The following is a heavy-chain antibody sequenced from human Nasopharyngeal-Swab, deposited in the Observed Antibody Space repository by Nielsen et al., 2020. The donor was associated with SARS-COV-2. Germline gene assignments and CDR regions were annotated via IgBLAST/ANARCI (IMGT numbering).Heavy chain of an antibody. D-gene: IGHD3-3*01. CDR3: ARDDSSNYDFWSGCYTSFDY. CDR2: ISAYNGNT. Sequence: ASVKVSCKASGYTFTSYGISWVRQAPGQGLEWMGWISAYNGNTNYAQKLQGRVTMTTDTSTSTAYMELRSLRSADTAVYYCARDDSSNYDFWSGCYTSFDYWGQGTLVTVSS. J-gene: IGHJ4*02. CDR1: GYTFTSYG. V-gene: IGHV1-18*01.